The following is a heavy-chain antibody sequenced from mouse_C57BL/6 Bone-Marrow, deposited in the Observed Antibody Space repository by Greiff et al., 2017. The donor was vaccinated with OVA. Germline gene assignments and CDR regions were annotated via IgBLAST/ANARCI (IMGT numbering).Heavy chain of an antibody. D-gene: IGHD2-3*01. J-gene: IGHJ3*01. CDR3: AKYRDGYPAWFSY. CDR1: EYEFPSHD. Sequence: EVKLMESGGGLVQPGESLKLSCESNEYEFPSHDMSWVRKTPEKRLELVAAINSDGGSTYYPDTKERRFIISRDNTKKTLYLQVDSLRSEDTALYYCAKYRDGYPAWFSYWGKGTLVTVSA. CDR2: INSDGGST. V-gene: IGHV5-2*01.